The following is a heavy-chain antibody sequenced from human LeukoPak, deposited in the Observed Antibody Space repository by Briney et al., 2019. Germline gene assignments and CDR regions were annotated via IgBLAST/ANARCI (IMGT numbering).Heavy chain of an antibody. CDR1: GFAFSDYY. V-gene: IGHV3-11*04. CDR3: ARDAIDGYNREDAFDI. J-gene: IGHJ3*02. CDR2: ISSSGSTI. D-gene: IGHD5-24*01. Sequence: SGGSLRLSCAASGFAFSDYYMSWIRQAPGKGLEWVSYISSSGSTIYYADSVKGRFTISRDNAKNSLYLQMNSLRAEDTAVYYCARDAIDGYNREDAFDIWGQGTMVTVSS.